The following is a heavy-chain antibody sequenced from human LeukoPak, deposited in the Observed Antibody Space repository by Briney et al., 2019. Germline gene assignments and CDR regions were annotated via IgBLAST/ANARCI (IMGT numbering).Heavy chain of an antibody. V-gene: IGHV4-4*07. CDR2: IYTSEST. D-gene: IGHD3-16*02. J-gene: IGHJ4*02. Sequence: SETLSLTCNVSGGSTSSYYWSWIRQPAGKGLEWIGRIYTSESTNYNPSLKSRVTISVDTSKNQFSLKVNSVTAADTAVYYCARTLGWASSRYPFDGWGQGTLVAVSS. CDR3: ARTLGWASSRYPFDG. CDR1: GGSTSSYY.